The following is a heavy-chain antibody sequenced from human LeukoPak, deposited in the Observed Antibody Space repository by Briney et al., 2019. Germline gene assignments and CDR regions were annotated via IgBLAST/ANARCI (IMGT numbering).Heavy chain of an antibody. Sequence: ASVKVSCKASGYTFTGYDINWVRQATEQGLECMGWMSPNSGDTGSAQKFQGRVTMTRSTSISTAYMELSSLRSEDTAVYYCARVRAARGLGAFDIWGQGTMVTVSS. CDR2: MSPNSGDT. D-gene: IGHD6-6*01. J-gene: IGHJ3*02. CDR1: GYTFTGYD. V-gene: IGHV1-8*01. CDR3: ARVRAARGLGAFDI.